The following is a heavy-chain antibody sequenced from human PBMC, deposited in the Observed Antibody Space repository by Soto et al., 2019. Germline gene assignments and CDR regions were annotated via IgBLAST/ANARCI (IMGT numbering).Heavy chain of an antibody. CDR2: IFFSGNT. J-gene: IGHJ4*01. CDR1: GGSILNGGHY. Sequence: SLTCTVSGGSILNGGHYWTWIRQHPGKGLEWIGRIFFSGNTHYNPALKSRLTFSLDTAKNQFSLKLTSVTAADTAIYYCARDNHYLDFWGRGTLVTVSS. V-gene: IGHV4-31*03. CDR3: ARDNHYLDF.